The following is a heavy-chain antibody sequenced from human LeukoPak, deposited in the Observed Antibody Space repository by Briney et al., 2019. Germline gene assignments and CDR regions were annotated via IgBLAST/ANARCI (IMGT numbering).Heavy chain of an antibody. J-gene: IGHJ4*02. CDR1: GGTFSSYA. Sequence: SVKISCKASGGTFSSYAISWVRQAPGQGLEWMGGIIPIFGTANYAQKFQGRVTITTDESTSTAYMELSSLRSEDTAVYYCASLYSGSSRYYFDYWGQGTLVTVSS. D-gene: IGHD1-26*01. CDR3: ASLYSGSSRYYFDY. V-gene: IGHV1-69*05. CDR2: IIPIFGTA.